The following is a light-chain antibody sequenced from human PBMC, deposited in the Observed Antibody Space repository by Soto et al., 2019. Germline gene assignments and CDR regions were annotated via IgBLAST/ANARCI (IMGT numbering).Light chain of an antibody. CDR3: SSYTDSSNYV. J-gene: IGLJ1*01. CDR1: SSDLAIYNY. V-gene: IGLV2-14*01. Sequence: QSVLTHPASGSGSPGHSITISCTGTSSDLAIYNYVSWYQPQPGKAPKLMIYQVTNRPSGVSNRFSGSRSGNTASLTISGLHAEDEADYYCSSYTDSSNYVFGTGTNVTVL. CDR2: QVT.